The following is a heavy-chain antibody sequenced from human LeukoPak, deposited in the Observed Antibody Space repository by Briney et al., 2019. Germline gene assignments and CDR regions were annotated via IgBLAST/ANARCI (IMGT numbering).Heavy chain of an antibody. CDR1: GFSFSSYA. Sequence: PGGSLKLSCAASGFSFSSYAMSWVRQAPGKGLEWVSSISSSSSYIYYADSVKGRFTISRDNAKNSLYLQMNSLRAEDTAVYYCARDQLGQLVRILDYWGQGTLVTVSS. CDR3: ARDQLGQLVRILDY. J-gene: IGHJ4*02. V-gene: IGHV3-21*01. D-gene: IGHD6-6*01. CDR2: ISSSSSYI.